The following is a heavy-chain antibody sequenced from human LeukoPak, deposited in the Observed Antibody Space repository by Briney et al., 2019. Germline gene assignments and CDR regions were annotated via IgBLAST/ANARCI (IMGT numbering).Heavy chain of an antibody. D-gene: IGHD3-10*01. CDR2: IKQDGSEK. Sequence: PGGSLRLSCAASGFTFSSYWISWVRQAPGKGLEWVANIKQDGSEKYYVDSVKGRFTISRDNAKNSLFLQMNSLRAEDTAVYYCARGAEYDGSGSYYDGNWFDPWGQGTLVTVSS. CDR3: ARGAEYDGSGSYYDGNWFDP. J-gene: IGHJ5*02. V-gene: IGHV3-7*01. CDR1: GFTFSSYW.